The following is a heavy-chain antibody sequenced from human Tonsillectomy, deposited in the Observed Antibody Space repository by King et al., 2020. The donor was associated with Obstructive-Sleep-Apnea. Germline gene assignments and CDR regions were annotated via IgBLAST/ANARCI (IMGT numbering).Heavy chain of an antibody. V-gene: IGHV3-11*01. CDR3: ARRGYCSSTSCYRHFDY. J-gene: IGHJ4*02. CDR2: ISSSGSTR. Sequence: VQLVESGGGLVKPGGSLRLSCAASGFTFSDYYMSWIRQAPGKGLEWVSYISSSGSTRYYADSVKGRFTNSRDNAKNSLYLQMNSLRAEDTAVYYCARRGYCSSTSCYRHFDYWGQGTLVTVSS. D-gene: IGHD2-2*01. CDR1: GFTFSDYY.